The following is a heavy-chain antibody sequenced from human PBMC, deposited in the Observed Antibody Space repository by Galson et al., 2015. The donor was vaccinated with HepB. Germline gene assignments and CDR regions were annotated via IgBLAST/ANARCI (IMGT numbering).Heavy chain of an antibody. CDR3: ARDRGFWSGYPYWYLDL. Sequence: SVKVSCKASGYTFTSYHMHWVRQAPGQGLEWMGIINPSGGSTSYAQKFQGRVTMTRDTSTSTVYMELSSLRSEDTAVYYCARDRGFWSGYPYWYLDLWGRGTLVTVSS. CDR2: INPSGGST. V-gene: IGHV1-46*01. CDR1: GYTFTSYH. J-gene: IGHJ2*01. D-gene: IGHD3-3*01.